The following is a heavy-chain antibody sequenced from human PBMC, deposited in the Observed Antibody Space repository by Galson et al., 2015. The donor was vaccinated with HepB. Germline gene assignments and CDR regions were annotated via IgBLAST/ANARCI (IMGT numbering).Heavy chain of an antibody. Sequence: SLRLSCAVSGFTFSRYSMNWVRQAPGKGLEWVSSISSSSSYIYYADSVKGRFTISRDNAKNSLYPQMNSLRVEDTAVYYCASSYDSSGYHAFDLWGQGTMVTVSS. CDR2: ISSSSSYI. CDR3: ASSYDSSGYHAFDL. D-gene: IGHD3-22*01. CDR1: GFTFSRYS. J-gene: IGHJ3*01. V-gene: IGHV3-21*01.